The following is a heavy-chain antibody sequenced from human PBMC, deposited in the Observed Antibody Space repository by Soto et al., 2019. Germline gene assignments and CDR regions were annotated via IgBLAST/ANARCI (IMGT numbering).Heavy chain of an antibody. CDR1: GGSISSSSYY. CDR2: MYYSGST. D-gene: IGHD3-9*01. J-gene: IGHJ3*02. CDR3: ARHMRTGATALDAFDI. V-gene: IGHV4-39*01. Sequence: PSETLSLTCTVSGGSISSSSYYWGWIRQPPGKGLEWIGRMYYSGSTYYNPSLKSRVTISVDTSKNQFSLKLSSVTAADTAVYYCARHMRTGATALDAFDIWGQGTMVTVSS.